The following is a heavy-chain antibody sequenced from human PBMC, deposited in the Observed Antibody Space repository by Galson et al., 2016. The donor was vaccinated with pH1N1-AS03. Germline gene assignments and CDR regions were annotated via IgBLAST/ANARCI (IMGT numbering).Heavy chain of an antibody. D-gene: IGHD3-22*01. CDR1: GFTINKYG. J-gene: IGHJ4*02. V-gene: IGHV3-33*01. Sequence: SLRLSCAASGFTINKYGMHWDRQAPGKGLEWVAIIWNDGGTTHYADSVKGRFTISRDNSKNTLYLQINSLRAEDTAVYYCVRDDDSSGYYPDSWGRGTLVTVSS. CDR3: VRDDDSSGYYPDS. CDR2: IWNDGGTT.